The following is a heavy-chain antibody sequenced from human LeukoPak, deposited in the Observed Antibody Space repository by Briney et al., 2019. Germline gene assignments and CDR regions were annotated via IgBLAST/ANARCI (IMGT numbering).Heavy chain of an antibody. D-gene: IGHD3-22*01. Sequence: SQTLSLTCTVSGGSISSGDYYWRWIRQPPGKGLEWIGYIYYSESTYYNPSLKSRVTISVDTSKNQFSLKLSSVTAADTAVYYCARGGIVVVTDAFDIWGQGTMVTVSS. CDR2: IYYSEST. J-gene: IGHJ3*02. CDR3: ARGGIVVVTDAFDI. V-gene: IGHV4-30-4*01. CDR1: GGSISSGDYY.